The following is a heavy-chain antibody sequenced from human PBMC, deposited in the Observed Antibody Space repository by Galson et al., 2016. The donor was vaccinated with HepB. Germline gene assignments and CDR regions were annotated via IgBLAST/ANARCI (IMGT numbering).Heavy chain of an antibody. Sequence: SLRLSCAASGFTFRNYAMSWVRQAPGKGLEWVSGISGSGGSTYYADSVKGRFTISRDNSKNTLYLQMNSLRAEDTAVYYCAKSISMIVVVNFDYWGQGTLVPVSS. J-gene: IGHJ4*02. V-gene: IGHV3-23*01. CDR2: ISGSGGST. D-gene: IGHD3-22*01. CDR1: GFTFRNYA. CDR3: AKSISMIVVVNFDY.